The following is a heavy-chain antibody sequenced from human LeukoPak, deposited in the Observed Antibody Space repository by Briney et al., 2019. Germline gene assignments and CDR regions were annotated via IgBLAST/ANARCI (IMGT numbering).Heavy chain of an antibody. CDR1: GGSISSYY. CDR2: IYYSGST. V-gene: IGHV4-59*01. D-gene: IGHD4-23*01. Sequence: SETLSLTCTVPGGSISSYYWSWIRQPPGKGLEWIGYIYYSGSTNYNPSLKSRVTISVDTSKNQFSLKLSSVTAADTAVYYCASAGQDGYGGNSVNFDYWGQGTLVTVSS. J-gene: IGHJ4*02. CDR3: ASAGQDGYGGNSVNFDY.